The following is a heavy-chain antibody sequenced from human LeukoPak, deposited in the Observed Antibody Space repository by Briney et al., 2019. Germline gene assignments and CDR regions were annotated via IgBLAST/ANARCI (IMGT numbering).Heavy chain of an antibody. CDR1: GFTFSSYG. Sequence: PGRSLRLSCAAPGFTFSSYGMNWVRQAPGKGLEWVSYISSNSSTIYYADSVKGRFTISRDNAKNSLYLQMNSLRDEDTAVYYCARGDIVATLPRGWFDPWGQGTLVTVSS. CDR2: ISSNSSTI. CDR3: ARGDIVATLPRGWFDP. V-gene: IGHV3-48*02. J-gene: IGHJ5*02. D-gene: IGHD5-12*01.